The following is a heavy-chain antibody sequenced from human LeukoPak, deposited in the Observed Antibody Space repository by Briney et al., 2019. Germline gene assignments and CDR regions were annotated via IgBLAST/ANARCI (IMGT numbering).Heavy chain of an antibody. V-gene: IGHV4-59*01. D-gene: IGHD5-24*01. CDR3: ARGRGGYYYRFFDY. CDR1: GGSISSYY. CDR2: IYYSGST. Sequence: KPSETLSLTCTVSGGSISSYYWSWIRQPPGKGLEWIGYIYYSGSTYYNPSLKSRVTISVDTSTNQFSLKLRSVTAADTAVYYCARGRGGYYYRFFDYWGQGTLVTVSS. J-gene: IGHJ4*02.